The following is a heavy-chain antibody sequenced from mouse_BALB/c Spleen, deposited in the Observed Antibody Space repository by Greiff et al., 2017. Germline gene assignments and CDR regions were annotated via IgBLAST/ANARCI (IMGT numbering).Heavy chain of an antibody. Sequence: QVQLQQSGAELVRPGSSVKISCKASGYAFSSYWMNWVKQRPGQGLEWIGQIYPGDGDTNYNGKFKGKATLTADKSSSTAYMQLSSLTSEDSAVYFCARYYDDGGGFAYWGQGTLVTVSA. D-gene: IGHD2-4*01. CDR3: ARYYDDGGGFAY. J-gene: IGHJ3*01. V-gene: IGHV1-80*01. CDR1: GYAFSSYW. CDR2: IYPGDGDT.